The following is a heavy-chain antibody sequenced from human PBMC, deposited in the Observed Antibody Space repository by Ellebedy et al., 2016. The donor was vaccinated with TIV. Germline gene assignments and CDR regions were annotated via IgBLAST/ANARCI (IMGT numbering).Heavy chain of an antibody. J-gene: IGHJ4*02. CDR3: ARGAYGGNSGFHY. D-gene: IGHD4-23*01. CDR1: GFTFSDYY. Sequence: GESLKISCAASGFTFSDYYMSWIRQAPGKGLEWLSYISSSGRIIYYADSVKGRFTISRDNAKSSLYLQMNSLRAEDTAVYYCARGAYGGNSGFHYWGQGTLVTVSS. V-gene: IGHV3-11*01. CDR2: ISSSGRII.